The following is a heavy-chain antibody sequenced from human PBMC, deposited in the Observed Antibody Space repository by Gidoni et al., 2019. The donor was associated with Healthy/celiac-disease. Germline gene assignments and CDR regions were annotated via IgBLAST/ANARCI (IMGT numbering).Heavy chain of an antibody. V-gene: IGHV4-59*01. CDR2: IYYRGST. CDR1: VGSISSYY. J-gene: IGHJ6*02. Sequence: QVQLQESGPGLVKPSETLSLTCPVSVGSISSYYWSWIRQPPGKGLEWIGSIYYRGSTNYNPSLKRRVTISVDTSKNQFSLKLSSVTAADTAVYYCARAPPYYYYYGMDVWGQGTTVTVSS. CDR3: ARAPPYYYYYGMDV.